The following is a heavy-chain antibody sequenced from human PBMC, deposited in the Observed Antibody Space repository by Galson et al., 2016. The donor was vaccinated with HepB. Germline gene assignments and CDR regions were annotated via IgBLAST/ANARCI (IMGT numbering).Heavy chain of an antibody. CDR2: IYSKADGGTI. J-gene: IGHJ5*02. D-gene: IGHD3-10*01. CDR3: TVGSYFYGSASMDP. CDR1: GFTFITFRNAW. Sequence: SLRLSCAASGFTFITFRNAWMIWVRQAPGKGLEWVGRIYSKADGGTIDYAAPVKGRFIISRDDSQNTLYLQMNSLRTEETAIYYCTVGSYFYGSASMDPWGQGTLVTVSS. V-gene: IGHV3-15*01.